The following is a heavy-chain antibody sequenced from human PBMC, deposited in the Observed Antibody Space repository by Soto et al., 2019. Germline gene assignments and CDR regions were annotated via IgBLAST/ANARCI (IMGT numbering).Heavy chain of an antibody. Sequence: GVSLRLSFSASVFPFSSYSMSWVRQAPGKGLEWVSAISGSGGSTYYADSVKGRFTISRDNSKNTLYLQMNSLRAEDTAVYYCAKGSRWYYDILTGYFHLPYYYYGMDVWGQGTTVTVSS. CDR2: ISGSGGST. D-gene: IGHD3-9*01. CDR3: AKGSRWYYDILTGYFHLPYYYYGMDV. J-gene: IGHJ6*02. CDR1: VFPFSSYS. V-gene: IGHV3-23*01.